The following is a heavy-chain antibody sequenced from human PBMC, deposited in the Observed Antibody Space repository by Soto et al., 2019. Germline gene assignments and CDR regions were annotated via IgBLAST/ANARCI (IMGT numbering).Heavy chain of an antibody. CDR3: TTYDFIFGRERSRWAY. CDR1: GFTFSNAW. J-gene: IGHJ4*02. CDR2: IKSKIDGGTT. Sequence: GSLRLSCAASGFTFSNAWMSWVRQAPGKGLEWVARIKSKIDGGTTDHAAPVKGRFTISRDDSKNTLYLQMNSLETEDTAVYYCTTYDFIFGRERSRWAYWGQGALVTVSS. V-gene: IGHV3-15*01. D-gene: IGHD3-3*02.